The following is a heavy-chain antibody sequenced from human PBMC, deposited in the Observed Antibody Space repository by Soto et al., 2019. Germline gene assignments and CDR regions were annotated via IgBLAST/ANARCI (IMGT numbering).Heavy chain of an antibody. CDR2: IFSSGST. J-gene: IGHJ5*02. D-gene: IGHD3-10*01. CDR1: GGSISSYY. V-gene: IGHV4-59*01. CDR3: ARDSYDYYGSGSYQYNSFEP. Sequence: PSETLSLTCTVSGGSISSYYWSWIRQPPGRGLEWIGYIFSSGSTNSNPSLKSRVTISVDTSKNQFSLKLSSVTTADTAVYYCARDSYDYYGSGSYQYNSFEPWGQGTLVTVSS.